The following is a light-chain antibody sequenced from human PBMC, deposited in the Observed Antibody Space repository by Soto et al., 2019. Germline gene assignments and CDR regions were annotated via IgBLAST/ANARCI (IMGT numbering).Light chain of an antibody. Sequence: EIVLTQSPATLSLSPGERATLSCRASQSISSYLAWYQQKPGQAPRLLIHDASNRATDIPDRFSGSGSGSQFTLTISGLQSEDVAVYYCQQYNDWPPLTFGGGTKVDIK. CDR2: DAS. J-gene: IGKJ4*01. CDR3: QQYNDWPPLT. V-gene: IGKV3-11*01. CDR1: QSISSY.